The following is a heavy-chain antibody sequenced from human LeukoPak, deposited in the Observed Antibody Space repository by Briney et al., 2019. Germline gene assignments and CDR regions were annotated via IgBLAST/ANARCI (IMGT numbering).Heavy chain of an antibody. CDR1: GYTFTSYG. CDR2: ISAYNGNT. D-gene: IGHD6-13*01. CDR3: ARGFSSSWTPVPFDP. J-gene: IGHJ5*02. Sequence: ASVKVSCKASGYTFTSYGISWVRQAPGQGLEWMGWISAYNGNTNYAQKFQGRVTMTRDTSTSTVYMELSSLRSEDTAVYYCARGFSSSWTPVPFDPWGQGTLVTVSS. V-gene: IGHV1-18*01.